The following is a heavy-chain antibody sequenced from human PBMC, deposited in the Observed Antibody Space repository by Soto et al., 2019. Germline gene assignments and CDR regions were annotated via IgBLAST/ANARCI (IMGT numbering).Heavy chain of an antibody. D-gene: IGHD1-26*01. V-gene: IGHV1-69*06. Sequence: SVKVSCKASGDTFSSYAISWVRQAPGQGLEWMGGIIPIFGTVNYAQKFQGRVTITADKSTSTAYMELSSLRSEDTAVYYCARPAVGAASYYYYGMDVWGQGTTVTVSS. CDR3: ARPAVGAASYYYYGMDV. J-gene: IGHJ6*02. CDR2: IIPIFGTV. CDR1: GDTFSSYA.